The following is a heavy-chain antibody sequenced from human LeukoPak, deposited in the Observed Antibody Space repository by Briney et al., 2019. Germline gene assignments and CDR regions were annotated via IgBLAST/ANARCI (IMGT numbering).Heavy chain of an antibody. CDR2: INSDGSST. Sequence: GGSLRLSCEAPGFTFSSYWMHWVRQVPGKGLVWVSHINSDGSSTRYADSVKGRFTISRDNAKNTLYLQMNSLRAEDTAVYYCAEPTSMVEQYWGQGTLVTVSS. D-gene: IGHD3-10*01. V-gene: IGHV3-74*01. J-gene: IGHJ4*02. CDR3: AEPTSMVEQY. CDR1: GFTFSSYW.